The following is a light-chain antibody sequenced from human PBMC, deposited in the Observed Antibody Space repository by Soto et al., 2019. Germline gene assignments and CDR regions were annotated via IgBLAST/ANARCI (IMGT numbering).Light chain of an antibody. CDR3: QQYNNWPPWT. CDR2: GAS. Sequence: MTQSPSSLSASVGDRVTITCRASQGISSWLAWYQQKPGQAPRLLIYGASTRATGIPARFSGSGSGTEFTLTISSLQSEDFAVYYCQQYNNWPPWTFGQGTKVDIK. J-gene: IGKJ1*01. CDR1: QGISSW. V-gene: IGKV3-15*01.